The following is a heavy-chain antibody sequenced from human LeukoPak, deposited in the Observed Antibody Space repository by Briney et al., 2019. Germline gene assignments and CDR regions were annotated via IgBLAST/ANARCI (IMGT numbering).Heavy chain of an antibody. V-gene: IGHV3-21*01. CDR1: GFTFSNAW. CDR3: AKDSQTGDQVTYYMDV. Sequence: KPGGSLRLSCAASGFTFSNAWMSWVRQAPGKGLEWVSSISSSSSYIYYADSVKGRFTISRDNAKNSLYLQMNSLRVEDTAVYYCAKDSQTGDQVTYYMDVWGKGTTVTVSS. J-gene: IGHJ6*03. D-gene: IGHD7-27*01. CDR2: ISSSSSYI.